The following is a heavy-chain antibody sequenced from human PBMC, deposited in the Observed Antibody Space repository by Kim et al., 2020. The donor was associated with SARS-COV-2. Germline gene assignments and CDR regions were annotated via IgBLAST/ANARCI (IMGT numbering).Heavy chain of an antibody. CDR1: GFTFSSYS. D-gene: IGHD5-18*01. V-gene: IGHV3-48*04. J-gene: IGHJ4*02. CDR3: ARDQGSGYSYGYN. CDR2: ISSSSSTI. Sequence: WGSLRLSCAASGFTFSSYSMNWVRQAPGKGLEWVSYISSSSSTIYYADSVKGRFTISRDNAKNSLYLQMNSLRAEDTAVYYCARDQGSGYSYGYNWGQGTLVTVSS.